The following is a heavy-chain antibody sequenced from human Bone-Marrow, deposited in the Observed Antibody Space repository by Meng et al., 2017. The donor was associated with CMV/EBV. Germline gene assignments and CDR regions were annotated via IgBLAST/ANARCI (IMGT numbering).Heavy chain of an antibody. CDR1: GYSVSSAYY. CDR3: ARKGFPDETSYYYYGMDV. D-gene: IGHD1-14*01. CDR2: IYHSGST. J-gene: IGHJ6*02. V-gene: IGHV4-38-2*02. Sequence: SEPLSLTCTVSGYSVSSAYYWGWIRQPPGKGLEWIGSIYHSGSTYYNSSLKSRVTISIDTSKNQFSLKLSSVTAADTAVYYCARKGFPDETSYYYYGMDVWGQGTTVTVSS.